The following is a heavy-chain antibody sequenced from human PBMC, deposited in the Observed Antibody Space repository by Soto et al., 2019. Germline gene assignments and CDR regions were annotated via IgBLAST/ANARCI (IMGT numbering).Heavy chain of an antibody. V-gene: IGHV1-69*06. CDR1: GDTFSSYA. Sequence: SVKVSCKASGDTFSSYAISWVRQAPGQGLEWMGGIIPIFGTANYAQKFQGRVTITADKSTSTAYMELSSLRSEDTAVYYCARVYYDSSGSPFGPWGQGTLVTVSS. CDR3: ARVYYDSSGSPFGP. D-gene: IGHD3-22*01. J-gene: IGHJ5*02. CDR2: IIPIFGTA.